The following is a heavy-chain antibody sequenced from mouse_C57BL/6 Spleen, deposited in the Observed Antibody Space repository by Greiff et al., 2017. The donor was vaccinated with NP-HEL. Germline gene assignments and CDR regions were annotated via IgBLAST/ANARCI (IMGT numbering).Heavy chain of an antibody. D-gene: IGHD2-1*01. CDR2: IHPNSGST. CDR3: ASGEDYGNSFAY. J-gene: IGHJ3*01. Sequence: VQLQQPGAELVKPGASVKLSCKASGYTFTSYWMHWVKQRPGQGLEWIGMIHPNSGSTNYNEKFKSKATLTVDKSSSTAYMQLSSLTSEDSAVYYCASGEDYGNSFAYWGQGTLVTVSA. V-gene: IGHV1-64*01. CDR1: GYTFTSYW.